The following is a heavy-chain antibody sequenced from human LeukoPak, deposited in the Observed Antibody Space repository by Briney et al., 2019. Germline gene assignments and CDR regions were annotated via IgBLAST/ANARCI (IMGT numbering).Heavy chain of an antibody. CDR1: GGSISSYY. Sequence: SETLSLTCTVSGGSISSYYWSWIRQPPGKGLEWIGYIYYSGSTNYNPSLKSRVTISVDTSKNQFSLKLSSVTAADTAVYYCARFDDYSGYDYWGQGTLVTVSS. CDR3: ARFDDYSGYDY. CDR2: IYYSGST. D-gene: IGHD4-11*01. J-gene: IGHJ4*02. V-gene: IGHV4-59*01.